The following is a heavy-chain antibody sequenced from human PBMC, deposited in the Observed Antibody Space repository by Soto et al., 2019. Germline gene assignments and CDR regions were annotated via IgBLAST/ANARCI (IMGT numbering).Heavy chain of an antibody. Sequence: QVQLVQSGAEVKKPGASVKVSCKASGYTFTSYGISWVRQAPGQGLEWMGWISVHNGNTKYAQKLQGRVTMTTDTTTSTACMEVRSLRSDDTAVYYCARDLNLGLGDYWGQGTLVTVSS. CDR3: ARDLNLGLGDY. J-gene: IGHJ4*02. D-gene: IGHD7-27*01. CDR2: ISVHNGNT. V-gene: IGHV1-18*01. CDR1: GYTFTSYG.